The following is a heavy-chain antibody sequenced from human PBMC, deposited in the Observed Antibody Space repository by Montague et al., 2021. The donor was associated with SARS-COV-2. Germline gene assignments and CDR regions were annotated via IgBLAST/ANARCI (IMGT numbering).Heavy chain of an antibody. J-gene: IGHJ4*02. Sequence: SETLSHTCNVSGGSISSYYWSWIRQPPGKGLEWIGYIYYSGSTNYNPSXXSRVTISVDTSKNQFSLKLSSVTAADTAVYYCARVFPRWLQFDPYFDYWGQGTLVTVSS. V-gene: IGHV4-59*01. D-gene: IGHD5-24*01. CDR2: IYYSGST. CDR3: ARVFPRWLQFDPYFDY. CDR1: GGSISSYY.